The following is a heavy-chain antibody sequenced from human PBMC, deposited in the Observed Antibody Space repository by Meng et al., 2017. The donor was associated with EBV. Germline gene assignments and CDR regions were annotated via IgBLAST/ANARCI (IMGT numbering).Heavy chain of an antibody. CDR3: ASESGRGYTPDY. J-gene: IGHJ4*02. D-gene: IGHD3-10*01. CDR1: GGPFRYYA. Sequence: QVQLVESAGEVKKPGSSVKVSCQTSGGPFRYYAISWVRQAPGQGLEWLGGFLPRLGAPNYAQKFHGRVKITADESTSTHYMDLSSLRSEDTAIYYCASESGRGYTPDYWGQGTLVTVSS. CDR2: FLPRLGAP. V-gene: IGHV1-69*01.